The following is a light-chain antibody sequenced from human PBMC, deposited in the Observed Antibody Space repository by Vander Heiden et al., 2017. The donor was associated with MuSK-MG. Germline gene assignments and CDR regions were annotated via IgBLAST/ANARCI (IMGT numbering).Light chain of an antibody. CDR2: DVR. CDR3: SSDTSNSRLI. CDR1: SRDVGDFNF. V-gene: IGLV2-14*03. J-gene: IGLJ2*01. Sequence: QSALTQPAAVAGSPGQSIAISCTGTSRDVGDFNFVSWYQQHPGEVHNLMIYDVRRRPAVVSHLFSGSKSGNTASLTISGRQDEDEADYYSSSDTSNSRLIFGGGTKLTVV.